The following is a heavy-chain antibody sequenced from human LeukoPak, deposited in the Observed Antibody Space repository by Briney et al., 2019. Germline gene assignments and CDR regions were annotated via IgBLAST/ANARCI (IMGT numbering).Heavy chain of an antibody. D-gene: IGHD2-15*01. CDR2: IKQDGSEI. Sequence: PGGSLRLSCAASGFTLSSYSMNWVRQAPGKGLEWVANIKQDGSEIYSGDSLKGRFTISRDNAKNSLYLQMNSLRGEDTAVYYCARDIDWLDCWGQGTLVTVSS. J-gene: IGHJ5*01. V-gene: IGHV3-7*01. CDR1: GFTLSSYS. CDR3: ARDIDWLDC.